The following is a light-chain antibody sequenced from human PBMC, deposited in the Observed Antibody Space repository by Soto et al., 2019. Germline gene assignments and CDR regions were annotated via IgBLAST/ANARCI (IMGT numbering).Light chain of an antibody. V-gene: IGLV2-23*01. J-gene: IGLJ2*01. CDR2: EGS. CDR3: CSYAGSGTWI. CDR1: SSDVGSYHL. Sequence: QSALTQPASVSGSPGQSITISCTGTSSDVGSYHLVSWYQQYPGKAPKLMMFEGSKRPSGISHRFSGSKSANTASLRISGLQAEDEADYYCCSYAGSGTWIFGDGTKVTVL.